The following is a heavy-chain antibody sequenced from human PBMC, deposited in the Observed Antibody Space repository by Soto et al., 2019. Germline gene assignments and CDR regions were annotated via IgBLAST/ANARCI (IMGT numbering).Heavy chain of an antibody. V-gene: IGHV4-39*01. CDR3: ARRSGSGSYYYYMDV. CDR2: IYYSGST. CDR1: GGSISSSSYY. Sequence: SETLSLTCTVSGGSISSSSYYWGWIRQPPGKGLEWIGSIYYSGSTYYNPSLKSRVTISVDTSKNQFSLKLSSVTAADTAVYYCARRSGSGSYYYYMDVWGKGTTVTVSS. J-gene: IGHJ6*03. D-gene: IGHD3-10*01.